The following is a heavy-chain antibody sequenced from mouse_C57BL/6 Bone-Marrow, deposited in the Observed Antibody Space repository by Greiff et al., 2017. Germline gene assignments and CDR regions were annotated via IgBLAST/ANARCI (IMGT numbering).Heavy chain of an antibody. Sequence: VQLQQSGAELVKPGASVKLSCTASGFNIKDYYMHWVKQRTEQGLEWIGRIDPEDGETKYAPKFQGKATITADTSSNTAYLQLSSLTSEDTAVEYCARDWLLPVFAYWGQGTLVTVSA. CDR1: GFNIKDYY. J-gene: IGHJ3*01. CDR3: ARDWLLPVFAY. V-gene: IGHV14-2*01. D-gene: IGHD2-3*01. CDR2: IDPEDGET.